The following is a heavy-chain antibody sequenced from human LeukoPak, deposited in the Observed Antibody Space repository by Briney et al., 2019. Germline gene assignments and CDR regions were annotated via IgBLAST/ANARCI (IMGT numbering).Heavy chain of an antibody. CDR1: GGSISSYY. V-gene: IGHV4-59*01. D-gene: IGHD5-18*01. CDR3: ARAGTAMVTVDY. J-gene: IGHJ4*02. Sequence: PSETLSLTWTVSGGSISSYYWSWIRQPPGKGLEWIGYIYYSGSTNYNPSLKSRVTISVDTSKNQFSLKLSSVTAADTAVYYCARAGTAMVTVDYWGQGTLVTVSS. CDR2: IYYSGST.